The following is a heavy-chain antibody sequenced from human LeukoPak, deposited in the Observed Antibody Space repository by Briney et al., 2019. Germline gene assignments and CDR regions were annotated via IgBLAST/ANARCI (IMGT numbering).Heavy chain of an antibody. Sequence: PGGSLRLSCAASGFTFDDYAMHWVRQAPGKGLEWVSGISWNSGSIGYADSVKGRFTISRDNAKNSLYLQMNSLRAEDTAVYYCAKGRAGSYLYYFDYWGQGTLVTVSS. CDR3: AKGRAGSYLYYFDY. CDR1: GFTFDDYA. CDR2: ISWNSGSI. V-gene: IGHV3-9*01. J-gene: IGHJ4*02. D-gene: IGHD3-10*01.